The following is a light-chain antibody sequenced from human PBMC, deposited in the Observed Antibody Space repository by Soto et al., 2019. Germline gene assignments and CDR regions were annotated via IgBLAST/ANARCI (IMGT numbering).Light chain of an antibody. J-gene: IGKJ5*01. V-gene: IGKV3-15*01. Sequence: EIVMRHSPDTLSISPGAIFPLSCRSSQSVADNLAWFQQKPGQGPRLLIYGASTRATGIPARFSGSGSETDFTLTISSLRSEDSAVYHCQQYNNWPITFGQRARLEI. CDR3: QQYNNWPIT. CDR2: GAS. CDR1: QSVADN.